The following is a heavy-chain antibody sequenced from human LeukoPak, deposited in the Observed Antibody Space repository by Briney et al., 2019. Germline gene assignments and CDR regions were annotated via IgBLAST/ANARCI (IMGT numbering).Heavy chain of an antibody. CDR3: ARVPGDYVWFDP. D-gene: IGHD4-17*01. J-gene: IGHJ5*02. CDR2: ISAYNGNT. CDR1: GGTFSSYA. Sequence: ASVKVSCKASGGTFSSYAISWVRQAPGQGLEWMGWISAYNGNTNYAQKLQGRVTMTTDTSTSTAYMELRSLRSDDTAVYYCARVPGDYVWFDPWGQGTLVTVSS. V-gene: IGHV1-18*01.